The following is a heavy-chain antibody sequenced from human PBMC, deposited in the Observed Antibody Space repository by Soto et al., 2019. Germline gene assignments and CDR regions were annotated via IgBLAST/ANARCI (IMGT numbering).Heavy chain of an antibody. CDR1: GYTFTSYG. CDR3: AREILSPDFYFHGMDV. J-gene: IGHJ6*01. Sequence: QGQLVQSGAEVKKPGASVKVSCKASGYTFTSYGISWVRQAPGQGLEWMGWISAKKGNTKYAQKFQGRVTMTTDTSTSKAYMELRSLRSDDTAVYYCAREILSPDFYFHGMDVLGQGTTVTVSS. D-gene: IGHD2-15*01. V-gene: IGHV1-18*04. CDR2: ISAKKGNT.